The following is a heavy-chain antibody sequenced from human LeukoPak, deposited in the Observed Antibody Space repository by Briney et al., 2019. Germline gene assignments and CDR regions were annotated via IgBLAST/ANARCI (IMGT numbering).Heavy chain of an antibody. CDR1: GFTFSTYW. CDR2: IQQDGNEK. V-gene: IGHV3-7*03. CDR3: AKATMVRGVNKSYYYYMDV. J-gene: IGHJ6*03. Sequence: GGSLRLSCAASGFTFSTYWMSWVRQAPGKGLEWVANIQQDGNEKYYVGSVKGRFTISRDNAKNSLYLQMNSLRAEDTAVYYCAKATMVRGVNKSYYYYMDVWGKGTTVTISS. D-gene: IGHD3-10*01.